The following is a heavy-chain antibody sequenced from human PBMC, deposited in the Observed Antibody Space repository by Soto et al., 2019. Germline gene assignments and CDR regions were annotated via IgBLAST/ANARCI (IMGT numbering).Heavy chain of an antibody. CDR1: GYTFTGYY. CDR3: ARVHQPRYYDILTGYSTYYYYYGMDV. CDR2: INPNSGGT. Sequence: ASVKVSCKASGYTFTGYYMHWVRQAPGQGLEWMGWINPNSGGTNYAQKFQGRVTMTRDTSISTAYMELSRLRSDDTAVYYCARVHQPRYYDILTGYSTYYYYYGMDVWGQGTTVTVSS. D-gene: IGHD3-9*01. J-gene: IGHJ6*02. V-gene: IGHV1-2*02.